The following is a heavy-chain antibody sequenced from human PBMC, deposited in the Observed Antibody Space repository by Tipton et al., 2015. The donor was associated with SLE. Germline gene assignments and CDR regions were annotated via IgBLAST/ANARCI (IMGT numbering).Heavy chain of an antibody. CDR1: GFTFSIYA. V-gene: IGHV3-23*01. Sequence: SLRLSCAASGFTFSIYAMSWVRQAPGKGLEWVSGISGSGGSTYYADSVKGRFTISRDNSKNTLYLQMNSLRAEDTAVYYCAKRDPYTWNTGDYWVQGTLVTVSS. J-gene: IGHJ4*02. D-gene: IGHD1/OR15-1a*01. CDR3: AKRDPYTWNTGDY. CDR2: ISGSGGST.